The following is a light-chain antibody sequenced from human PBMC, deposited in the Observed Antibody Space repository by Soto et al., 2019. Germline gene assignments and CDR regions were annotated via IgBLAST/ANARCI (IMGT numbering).Light chain of an antibody. Sequence: DIVMTQSPLSLPVTPGEPASISCRSSQSLLHSNGYNFLDWYLQKPGQSPQLLIYLRSNRASGVPDKFSGSGSGTDFTLKISRVEADDVGVYYCVQTLQAPWTFGQGTKVEIK. CDR1: QSLLHSNGYNF. J-gene: IGKJ1*01. CDR3: VQTLQAPWT. CDR2: LRS. V-gene: IGKV2-28*01.